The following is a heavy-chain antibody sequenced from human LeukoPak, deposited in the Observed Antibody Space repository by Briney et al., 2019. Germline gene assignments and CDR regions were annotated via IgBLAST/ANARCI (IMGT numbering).Heavy chain of an antibody. CDR1: GFTFNNYV. J-gene: IGHJ4*02. V-gene: IGHV3-23*01. CDR2: ISGSGDRT. D-gene: IGHD3-10*01. Sequence: GGSLRLSCAASGFTFNNYVMSWVRQAPGKGLEWVSLISGSGDRTYYADSAKGRFTISRDNSKNTLYLQMNGLRAEDTAVYSCAKGRYPGSGSYLNSHDYWGQGTLVTVSS. CDR3: AKGRYPGSGSYLNSHDY.